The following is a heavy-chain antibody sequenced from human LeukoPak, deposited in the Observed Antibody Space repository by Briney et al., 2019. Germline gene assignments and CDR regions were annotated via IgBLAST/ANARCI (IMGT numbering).Heavy chain of an antibody. J-gene: IGHJ4*02. V-gene: IGHV3-21*01. D-gene: IGHD3-9*01. CDR2: ISSSSSYI. CDR1: GFTFSSYS. Sequence: GGSLRLSCAASGFTFSSYSMNWVRQAPGKGLEWVSSISSSSSYIYYADSVKGRFTISRDNAKNSLYLQMNSQRAEDTAVYYCARSYYDILTGDHDDYWGQGTLVTVFS. CDR3: ARSYYDILTGDHDDY.